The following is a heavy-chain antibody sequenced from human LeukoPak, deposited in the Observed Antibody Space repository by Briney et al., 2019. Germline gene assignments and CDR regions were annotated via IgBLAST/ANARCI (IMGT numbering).Heavy chain of an antibody. CDR2: INHSDIN. CDR1: GGSFSGYS. D-gene: IGHD3-16*01. Sequence: SETLSLTCAVSGGSFSGYSLTWIRQPPGQGLEWIGEINHSDINHFNPSLKSRVTISANTSKKQVFLNLNSVTAADTAVYYCAKKKVDVMGNQYYYYYGLDVWGQGTTVTVSS. J-gene: IGHJ6*02. V-gene: IGHV4-34*01. CDR3: AKKKVDVMGNQYYYYYGLDV.